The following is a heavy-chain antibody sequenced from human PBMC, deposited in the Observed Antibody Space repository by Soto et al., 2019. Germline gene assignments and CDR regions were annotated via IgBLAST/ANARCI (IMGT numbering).Heavy chain of an antibody. J-gene: IGHJ3*02. CDR1: GFTFSSYA. D-gene: IGHD5-12*01. Sequence: VGSLRLSCAASGFTFSSYAMHWVRQAPGKGLEWVAVISYDGSNKYYADSVEGRFTISRDNSKNTLYLQMNSLRAEDTAVYYCARDKGYSGYDNAFDIWGQGTMVTVSS. CDR3: ARDKGYSGYDNAFDI. V-gene: IGHV3-30-3*01. CDR2: ISYDGSNK.